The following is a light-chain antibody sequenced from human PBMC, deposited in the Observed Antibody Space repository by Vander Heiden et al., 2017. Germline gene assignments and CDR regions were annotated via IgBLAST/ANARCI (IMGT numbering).Light chain of an antibody. Sequence: DIVMTQSPLSLHVPPGEPASISCWSSQSLLHVDGYNYLDWYLQKPGQSPQLLIYLGSNRAAGVPDRFSGSGSGTDFTLKISRVEAEDVGVFYCMQALQTPYTFGRGTKVEI. CDR1: QSLLHVDGYNY. CDR3: MQALQTPYT. CDR2: LGS. V-gene: IGKV2-28*01. J-gene: IGKJ2*01.